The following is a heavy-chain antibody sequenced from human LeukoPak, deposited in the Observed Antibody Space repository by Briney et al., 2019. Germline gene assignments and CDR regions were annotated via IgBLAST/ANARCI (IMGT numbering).Heavy chain of an antibody. D-gene: IGHD2-2*01. CDR3: AKLGWLGYCSSTSCPLGY. CDR2: ISGDGGDT. CDR1: GFTFSSYA. V-gene: IGHV3-23*01. Sequence: GGSLRLSCAASGFTFSSYAMNWVRQAPGKGLEWVSTISGDGGDTHYADSVRGRFTISRANSKNTLFMQMNSLRAEDTAVYYCAKLGWLGYCSSTSCPLGYWGQGTLVTVSS. J-gene: IGHJ4*02.